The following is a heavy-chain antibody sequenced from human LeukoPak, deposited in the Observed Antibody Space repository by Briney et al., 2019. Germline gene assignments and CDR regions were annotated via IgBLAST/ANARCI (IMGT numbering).Heavy chain of an antibody. V-gene: IGHV1-18*01. J-gene: IGHJ4*02. CDR3: ARVAGVSYNYFDS. D-gene: IGHD1-26*01. Sequence: ASVTVSCKASGYTVITYGITWVRQAPGQGLEWMGWITPYNGDTNYAQNLQDRVTMTTDTSTSTAYMELRSLRSVDTAVYFCARVAGVSYNYFDSWGQGTLVTVSS. CDR2: ITPYNGDT. CDR1: GYTVITYG.